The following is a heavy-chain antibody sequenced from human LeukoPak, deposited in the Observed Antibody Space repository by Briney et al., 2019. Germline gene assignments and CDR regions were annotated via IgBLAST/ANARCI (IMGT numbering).Heavy chain of an antibody. CDR2: ISTGSSTI. V-gene: IGHV3-48*02. D-gene: IGHD3-10*01. CDR3: VRTLYGSGGYFSDY. CDR1: GFSFSSYS. J-gene: IGHJ4*02. Sequence: GGSLRLSCAASGFSFSSYSMTWVRQAPGKGLEWVSYISTGSSTIYYADSVKGRFTISRDNAKNSLYLQLNSLRDEDTAVYYCVRTLYGSGGYFSDYWGQGTLVTVSS.